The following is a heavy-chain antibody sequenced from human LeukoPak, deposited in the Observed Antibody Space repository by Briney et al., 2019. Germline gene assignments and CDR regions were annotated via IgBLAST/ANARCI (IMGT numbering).Heavy chain of an antibody. J-gene: IGHJ4*02. V-gene: IGHV3-23*01. D-gene: IGHD3-3*01. CDR2: ISGSGGST. CDR3: AKPNPGIRFLEWLSFPDY. CDR1: GFTFSSYA. Sequence: PGGSLRLSCAASGFTFSSYAMSWVRHAPGKGLEWVSAISGSGGSTYYADSVKGRFTISRDNSKNTLYLQMNSLRAEDTAVYYCAKPNPGIRFLEWLSFPDYWGQGTLVTVSS.